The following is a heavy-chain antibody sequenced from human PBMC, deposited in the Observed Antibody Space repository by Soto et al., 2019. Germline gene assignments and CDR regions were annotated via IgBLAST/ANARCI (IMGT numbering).Heavy chain of an antibody. V-gene: IGHV3-64*01. CDR1: GFTFSSYA. Sequence: EAQLVESGGGLVQPGGSLRLSCAASGFTFSSYAMHWVRQAPGKGLEYVSAISSNGGSTYYANSVKGRFTISRDNSKNTLYLQMGSLRAEDMAVYYCARAPSDCGGDCSPQHYYFDYWGQGTLVTVSS. J-gene: IGHJ4*02. CDR2: ISSNGGST. D-gene: IGHD2-21*02. CDR3: ARAPSDCGGDCSPQHYYFDY.